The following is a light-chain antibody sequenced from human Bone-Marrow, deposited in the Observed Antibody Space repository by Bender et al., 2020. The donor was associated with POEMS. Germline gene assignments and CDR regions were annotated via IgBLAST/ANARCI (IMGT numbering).Light chain of an antibody. Sequence: SYVLTQPPSVSVAPGQTARITCGGNNIGSKSVHWYQQRPNQAPVMVISEDSERPSGIPERFSGSSSGTVAKLTVSGVQAEDEADYYCQSSDSGETYPVIFGGGTKLTVL. CDR3: QSSDSGETYPVI. V-gene: IGLV3-25*02. J-gene: IGLJ2*01. CDR2: EDS. CDR1: NIGSKS.